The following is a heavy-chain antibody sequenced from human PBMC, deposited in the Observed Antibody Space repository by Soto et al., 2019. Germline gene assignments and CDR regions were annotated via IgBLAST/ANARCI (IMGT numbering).Heavy chain of an antibody. CDR3: AKDANIVATIEVPYYFDY. V-gene: IGHV3-9*01. CDR1: GFTFDDYA. J-gene: IGHJ4*02. Sequence: EVQLVESGGGLVQPGRSLRLSCAASGFTFDDYAMHWVRQAPGKGLEWVSGISWNSGSIGYADSVKGRFTISRDNAKNSLYLQMNSLRAEDTALYYCAKDANIVATIEVPYYFDYWGQGTLVTVSS. CDR2: ISWNSGSI. D-gene: IGHD5-12*01.